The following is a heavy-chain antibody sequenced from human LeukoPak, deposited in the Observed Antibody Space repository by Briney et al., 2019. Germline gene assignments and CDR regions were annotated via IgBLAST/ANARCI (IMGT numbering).Heavy chain of an antibody. Sequence: SETLSLTCTVSGGSISSYYWSWIRQPPGKGLEWIGYIYYSGSTNYNPSLKSRVTISVDTSKNQFSLKLSSVTAADTAVYYCAREGFGSTSSWGQGTLVTVSS. J-gene: IGHJ5*02. CDR1: GGSISSYY. CDR2: IYYSGST. D-gene: IGHD2-2*01. CDR3: AREGFGSTSS. V-gene: IGHV4-59*12.